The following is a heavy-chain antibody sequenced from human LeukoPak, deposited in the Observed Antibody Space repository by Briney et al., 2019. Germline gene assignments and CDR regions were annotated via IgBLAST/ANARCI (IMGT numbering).Heavy chain of an antibody. CDR2: ISWNSGSI. D-gene: IGHD6-13*01. V-gene: IGHV3-9*03. CDR1: GFTFDDYA. CDR3: AKDRGSSWEGNWFDP. Sequence: GGSLRLSCAASGFTFDDYAMHWVRQAPGKGLEWVSGISWNSGSIGYADSVKGRFTISRDNAKNSLYLQMNSLRAEDMALYYCAKDRGSSWEGNWFDPWGQGTLVTVSS. J-gene: IGHJ5*02.